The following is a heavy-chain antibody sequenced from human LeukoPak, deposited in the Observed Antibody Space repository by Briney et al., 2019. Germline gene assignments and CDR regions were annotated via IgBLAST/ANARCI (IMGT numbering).Heavy chain of an antibody. CDR3: ARAVGCGCYFFDY. CDR1: GYSISSGFY. D-gene: IGHD6-19*01. V-gene: IGHV4-38-2*02. Sequence: SETLSLTCTVSGYSISSGFYWGWIRQPPGKGLEWIGSIYHSGSTYYNPSLKSRVTMSVDTSKNQFSLKLSSVTAADTAVYYCARAVGCGCYFFDYWGQGTLVTVSS. CDR2: IYHSGST. J-gene: IGHJ4*02.